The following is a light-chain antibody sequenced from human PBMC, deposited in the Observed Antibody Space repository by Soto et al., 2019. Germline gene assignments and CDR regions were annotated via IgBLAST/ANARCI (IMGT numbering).Light chain of an antibody. V-gene: IGKV3-15*01. CDR2: STS. J-gene: IGKJ1*01. CDR3: QQYNNWLWT. Sequence: VLTQSPGTLSLSPGEGSTLSCRASQSISSNLAWYQHKPGQAPRLLIYSTSTRATGIPARFSGSGSGTEFTLTISSLQSEDFAIYYCQQYNNWLWTFGRGTKVDIK. CDR1: QSISSN.